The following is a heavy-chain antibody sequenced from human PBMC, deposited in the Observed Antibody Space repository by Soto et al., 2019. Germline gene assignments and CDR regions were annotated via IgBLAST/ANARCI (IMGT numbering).Heavy chain of an antibody. V-gene: IGHV4-61*01. CDR1: GGSASSGSYY. D-gene: IGHD6-19*01. CDR3: ARGIEGWYQGRYYYGMDV. CDR2: IYYSGST. Sequence: LGGPSETLSLTCTVSGGSASSGSYYWSWIRQPPGKGLEWIGYIYYSGSTNYNPSLKSRVTISVDTSKNQFSLKLSSVTAADTAVYYCARGIEGWYQGRYYYGMDVWGQGTTVTVSS. J-gene: IGHJ6*02.